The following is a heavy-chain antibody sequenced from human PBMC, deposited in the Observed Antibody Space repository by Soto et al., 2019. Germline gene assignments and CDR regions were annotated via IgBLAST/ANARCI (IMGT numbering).Heavy chain of an antibody. D-gene: IGHD3-16*01. Sequence: GGSRRLSCAASGFTFYSYAMTAVLLTPGKGLQWVSTISGSGAITYHADSVNGRFTVSRDNSRNPLYLQINGLSAEDTAIYHCAKTFGSSYSHDMGDTWRQGNRVTFSS. CDR3: AKTFGSSYSHDMGDT. J-gene: IGHJ4*02. V-gene: IGHV3-23*01. CDR1: GFTFYSYA. CDR2: ISGSGAIT.